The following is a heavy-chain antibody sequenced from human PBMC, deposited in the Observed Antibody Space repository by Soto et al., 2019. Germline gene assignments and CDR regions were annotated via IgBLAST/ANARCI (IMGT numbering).Heavy chain of an antibody. CDR2: ISYDGSNQ. J-gene: IGHJ1*01. CDR3: AGAMGRSYQWYGPGEYFQY. Sequence: QVQLVESGGGVVQPGRSLRLSCEGFGFTFSSYGMHWVRQAPGKGLEWVAVISYDGSNQYYGDSVKGRFTISRDDSKNTVDLQMDSRRSEDTAVYCGAGAMGRSYQWYGPGEYFQYWGQGTLVTVSS. V-gene: IGHV3-33*08. D-gene: IGHD2-15*01. CDR1: GFTFSSYG.